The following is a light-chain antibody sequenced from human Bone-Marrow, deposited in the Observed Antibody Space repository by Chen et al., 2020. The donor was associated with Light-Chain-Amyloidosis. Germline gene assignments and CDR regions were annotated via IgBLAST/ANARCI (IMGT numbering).Light chain of an antibody. CDR1: TSTIGGSF. CDR3: ATWDFSGSGQGV. Sequence: QSVLNQPPSASGTPGQWVHISCSGSTSTIGGSFTSWYPHLPGTAPKLLISRDTQRPSGDHDRFSGCKAGTSAAVTISGLRYEEEAVYYCATWDFSGSGQGVFGGGNKLTV. CDR2: RDT. J-gene: IGLJ3*02. V-gene: IGLV1-47*02.